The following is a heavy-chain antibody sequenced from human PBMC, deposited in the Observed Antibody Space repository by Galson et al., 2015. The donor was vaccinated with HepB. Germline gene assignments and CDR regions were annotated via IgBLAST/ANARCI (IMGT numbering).Heavy chain of an antibody. J-gene: IGHJ4*02. V-gene: IGHV3-7*01. Sequence: SLRLSCAASGFSFSSSWMSWVRQAPGKGLERVATIQKDEGEKYYVDSVKGRFTISRDNAKNSLYLQMNSLRAEDTAVYYCARFQRLSFDYWGQGTLVTVSS. CDR1: GFSFSSSW. CDR2: IQKDEGEK. CDR3: ARFQRLSFDY. D-gene: IGHD2-21*01.